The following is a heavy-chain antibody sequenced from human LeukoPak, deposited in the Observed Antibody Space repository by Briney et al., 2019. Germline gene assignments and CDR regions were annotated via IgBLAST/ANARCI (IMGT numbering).Heavy chain of an antibody. CDR2: INPNSGDT. D-gene: IGHD1-26*01. J-gene: IGHJ4*02. CDR3: ASGRGGSYYDY. Sequence: ASVKVSCKASGYTLTGDYMYWVRQAPGQGLESMGWINPNSGDTNYAQKFQGRVTMTRDTSISTAYMELSRLRSDDTAVYYCASGRGGSYYDYWGQGTLVTVSS. CDR1: GYTLTGDY. V-gene: IGHV1-2*02.